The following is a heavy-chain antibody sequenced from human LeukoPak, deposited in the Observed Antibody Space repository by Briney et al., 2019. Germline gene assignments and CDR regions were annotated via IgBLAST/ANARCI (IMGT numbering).Heavy chain of an antibody. J-gene: IGHJ5*02. CDR1: GYTFTSYA. CDR2: INTNTGNP. Sequence: ASVKVSCKASGYTFTSYAMNWVRQAPGQGLEWMGWINTNTGNPTYAQGFTGRFVFSLDTSVSTAYLQISSLKAEDTAVYYCARGHVAAADMYNWFDPWGQGTLVTVSS. D-gene: IGHD6-13*01. CDR3: ARGHVAAADMYNWFDP. V-gene: IGHV7-4-1*02.